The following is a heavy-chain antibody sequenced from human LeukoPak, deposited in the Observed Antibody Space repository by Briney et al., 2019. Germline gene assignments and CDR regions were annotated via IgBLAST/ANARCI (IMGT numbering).Heavy chain of an antibody. Sequence: QPGGSLRLSCAASGFTFSSYAMSWVRQAPGKALEWVSAISGSGGSTYYADSVKGRFTISRDNSKNTLYLQMNSLRAEDTAVYYCAKDSYSSSSGGYFDYWGQGTLVTVSS. V-gene: IGHV3-23*01. CDR2: ISGSGGST. CDR1: GFTFSSYA. J-gene: IGHJ4*02. CDR3: AKDSYSSSSGGYFDY. D-gene: IGHD6-6*01.